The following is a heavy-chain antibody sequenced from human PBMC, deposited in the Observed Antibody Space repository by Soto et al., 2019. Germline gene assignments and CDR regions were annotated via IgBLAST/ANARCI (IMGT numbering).Heavy chain of an antibody. V-gene: IGHV1-8*01. J-gene: IGHJ6*03. CDR2: MNPNSGNT. D-gene: IGHD3-3*01. CDR1: GYTFTSYD. Sequence: ASVKVSCKASGYTFTSYDINWVRQATGQGLEWMGWMNPNSGNTGYAQKFQGRVTMTRNTSISTAYMELSSLRSEDTAVYYCARWRYDFWSGYLSQGDYYYMDVWGKGTTVTVSS. CDR3: ARWRYDFWSGYLSQGDYYYMDV.